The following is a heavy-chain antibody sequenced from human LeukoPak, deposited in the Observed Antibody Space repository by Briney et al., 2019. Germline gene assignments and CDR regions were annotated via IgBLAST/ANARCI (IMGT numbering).Heavy chain of an antibody. CDR1: GGSISSYY. CDR3: ARGFKVVTAIRNDAIDI. CDR2: IYTTGST. Sequence: PSETLSLTCTVSGGSISSYYWRWIRQPAGKGLEWIGRIYTTGSTNYNPSLKSRVTMSVDTSKNQFSLKLSSVTAADTAVYYCARGFKVVTAIRNDAIDIWGQGTLVTVSS. D-gene: IGHD2-21*02. J-gene: IGHJ3*02. V-gene: IGHV4-4*07.